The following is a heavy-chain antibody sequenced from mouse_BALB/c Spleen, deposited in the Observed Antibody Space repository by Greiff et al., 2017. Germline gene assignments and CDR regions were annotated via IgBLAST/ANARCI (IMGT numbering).Heavy chain of an antibody. CDR1: GYSITSDYA. J-gene: IGHJ3*01. Sequence: EVHLVESGPGLVKPSQSLSLTCTVTGYSITSDYAWNWIRQFPGNKLEWMGYISYSGSTSYNPSLKSRISITRDTSKNQFFLQLNSVTTEDTATYYCARREPGTGFAYWGQGTLVTVSA. CDR2: ISYSGST. CDR3: ARREPGTGFAY. V-gene: IGHV3-2*02. D-gene: IGHD4-1*01.